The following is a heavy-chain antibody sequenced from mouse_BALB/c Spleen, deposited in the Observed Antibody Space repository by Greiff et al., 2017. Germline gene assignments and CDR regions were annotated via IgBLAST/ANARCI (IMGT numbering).Heavy chain of an antibody. J-gene: IGHJ4*01. V-gene: IGHV1-87*01. Sequence: VKLQQSGAELARPGASVKLSCKASGYTFTSYWMQWVKQGPGQGLVWIGAIYPGDGDTRYTQMFKGKATLTADKSSCTAYMQLSSLASEYSAVYYCATGHHGGAMYNWGQGTSVTVSS. CDR2: IYPGDGDT. CDR3: ATGHHGGAMYN. CDR1: GYTFTSYW.